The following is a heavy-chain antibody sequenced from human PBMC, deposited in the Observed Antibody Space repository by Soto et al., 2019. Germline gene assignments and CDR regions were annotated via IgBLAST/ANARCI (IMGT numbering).Heavy chain of an antibody. J-gene: IGHJ1*01. CDR1: GGSFSGYY. D-gene: IGHD2-15*01. CDR3: ARGGYCSGGSCLYEGAEYFQH. Sequence: QVQLQQWGAGLLKPSETLSLTCAVYGGSFSGYYWSWIRQPPGKGLEWIGEINHSGSTNYNPSPKSRVTISVDTSKNQFSLKLSSVTAADTAVYYCARGGYCSGGSCLYEGAEYFQHWGQGTLVTVSS. V-gene: IGHV4-34*01. CDR2: INHSGST.